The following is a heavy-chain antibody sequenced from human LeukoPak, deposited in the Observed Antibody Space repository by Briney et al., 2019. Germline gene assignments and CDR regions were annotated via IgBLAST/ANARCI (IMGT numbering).Heavy chain of an antibody. CDR2: IIPIFGTA. CDR3: AMDVPGVDGHYMDV. J-gene: IGHJ6*03. D-gene: IGHD2-21*01. CDR1: GGTFSRYA. Sequence: ASVKVSCKASGGTFSRYAISWVRQAPGQGLEWMGRIIPIFGTANYAQKFQGRVTITTDESTSTAYMELSSLRSEDTAVYYCAMDVPGVDGHYMDVWGKGTTVTVSS. V-gene: IGHV1-69*05.